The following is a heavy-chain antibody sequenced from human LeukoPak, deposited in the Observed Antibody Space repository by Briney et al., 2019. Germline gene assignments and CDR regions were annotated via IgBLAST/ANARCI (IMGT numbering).Heavy chain of an antibody. J-gene: IGHJ4*02. CDR2: IYHSGST. CDR1: GFPFSSYW. D-gene: IGHD6-19*01. Sequence: GSLRLSCAASGFPFSSYWMSWVRPPPGKGLGWIGEIYHSGSTNYHPSLKSRVTISVDKSKNQFSLKLSSVTGADTAVYYCASIAVALYYFDYWGQGTLVTVSS. V-gene: IGHV4-4*02. CDR3: ASIAVALYYFDY.